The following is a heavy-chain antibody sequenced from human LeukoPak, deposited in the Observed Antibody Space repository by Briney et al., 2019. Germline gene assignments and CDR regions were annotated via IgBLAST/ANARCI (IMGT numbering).Heavy chain of an antibody. V-gene: IGHV4-59*01. Sequence: SETLSLTCTVSGGSISDYYWNWIRQTPGKGLEWIGYIYYSGSTTYNPSLKSRVTMSVDTAKNQFSLKLRSVTAADTAVYYCARGDFCSKSNCYLRPMDVWGKGTTVTVSS. CDR1: GGSISDYY. J-gene: IGHJ6*03. D-gene: IGHD3-3*01. CDR2: IYYSGST. CDR3: ARGDFCSKSNCYLRPMDV.